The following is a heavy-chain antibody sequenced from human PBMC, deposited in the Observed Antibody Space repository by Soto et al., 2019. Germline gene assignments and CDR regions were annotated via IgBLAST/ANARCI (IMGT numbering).Heavy chain of an antibody. J-gene: IGHJ3*02. V-gene: IGHV3-21*01. CDR2: ISSSSRDI. Sequence: DVQLVESGGGLVKPGGSLRLSCAASGFTFRRYSMNWVRQSPGKGLEWVSSISSSSRDIYYADSLKGRFTISRDNAKNSLYLQMNNLRAEDTAVYYCARKGYSSEPDAFDMWGQGTMVTVSS. CDR1: GFTFRRYS. D-gene: IGHD5-18*01. CDR3: ARKGYSSEPDAFDM.